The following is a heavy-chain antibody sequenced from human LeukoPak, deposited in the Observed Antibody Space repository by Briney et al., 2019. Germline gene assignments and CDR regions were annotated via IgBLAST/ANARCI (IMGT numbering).Heavy chain of an antibody. CDR3: AKGAHSSGWYGSAFDI. CDR1: GFTFSSYG. J-gene: IGHJ3*02. V-gene: IGHV3-23*01. D-gene: IGHD6-19*01. CDR2: ISGSGGST. Sequence: GGSLRLSCAASGFTFSSYGMSWVRQAPGKGLEWVSAISGSGGSTYYADSVKGRFTISRGNSKSTLYLQMNSLRAEDTAVYYCAKGAHSSGWYGSAFDIWGQGTMVTVSS.